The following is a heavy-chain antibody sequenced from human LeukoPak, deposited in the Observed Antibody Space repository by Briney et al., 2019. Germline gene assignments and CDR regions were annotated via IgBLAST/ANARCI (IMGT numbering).Heavy chain of an antibody. V-gene: IGHV1-8*02. CDR3: ARSLAGSFLYYMDV. Sequence: GASVKVSCKASGYTFTSYDINWVRQATGQGLEWMGWMNPNSGNTGYAQKFQGRVTMTRDTSIITAYMELSSLRSEDTAVYYCARSLAGSFLYYMDVWGKGTTVTISS. CDR2: MNPNSGNT. D-gene: IGHD6-19*01. J-gene: IGHJ6*03. CDR1: GYTFTSYD.